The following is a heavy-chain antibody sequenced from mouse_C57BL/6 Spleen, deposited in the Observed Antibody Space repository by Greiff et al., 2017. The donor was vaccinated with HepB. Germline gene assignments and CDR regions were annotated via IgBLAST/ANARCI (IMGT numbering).Heavy chain of an antibody. J-gene: IGHJ3*01. Sequence: QVQLKQPGAELVRPGTSVKLSCKASGYTFTSYWMHWVKQRPGQGLEWIGVIDPSDSYTNYNQKFKGKATLTVETSSSTAYMQLSSLTSEDSAVYYCAREGYYGSSPWFAYWGQGTLVTVSA. D-gene: IGHD1-1*01. CDR2: IDPSDSYT. CDR1: GYTFTSYW. V-gene: IGHV1-59*01. CDR3: AREGYYGSSPWFAY.